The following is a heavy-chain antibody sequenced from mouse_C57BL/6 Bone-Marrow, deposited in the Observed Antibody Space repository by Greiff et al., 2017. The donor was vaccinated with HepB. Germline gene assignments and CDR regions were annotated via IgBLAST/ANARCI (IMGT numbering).Heavy chain of an antibody. CDR3: TRSNGYDAPYFDY. V-gene: IGHV1-5*01. Sequence: EVHLVESGTVLARPGASVKMSCKTSGYTFTSYWMHWVKQRPGQGLEWIGAIYPGNSDTSYNQKFKGKAKLTAVTSASTAYMELSSLTNEDSAVYYCTRSNGYDAPYFDYWGQGTTLTVSS. D-gene: IGHD2-2*01. J-gene: IGHJ2*01. CDR1: GYTFTSYW. CDR2: IYPGNSDT.